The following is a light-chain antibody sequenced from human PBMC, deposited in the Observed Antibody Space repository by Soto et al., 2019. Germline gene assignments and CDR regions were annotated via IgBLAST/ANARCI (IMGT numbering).Light chain of an antibody. CDR3: QQSYNFPRT. V-gene: IGKV1-39*01. CDR1: QNIKTY. J-gene: IGKJ1*01. Sequence: DIQMTQSPSSLSASVGDSVTITCRASQNIKTYLNWYQQKPGKAPNLLIYAASSLHSGVPSRFSGSGSGTDFTLTINSLQPEDFGTYYCQQSYNFPRTFGQGTKVDIK. CDR2: AAS.